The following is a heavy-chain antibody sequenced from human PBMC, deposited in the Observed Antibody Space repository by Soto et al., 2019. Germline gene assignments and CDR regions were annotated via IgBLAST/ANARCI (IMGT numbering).Heavy chain of an antibody. J-gene: IGHJ3*02. Sequence: SETLSLTCTVSSGSISTYYWSWIRQPPGKGLEWIGYIYYTGSTNYNPSLKSRVTISVDTSKNQFSLRLSSVTAADTAMYYCARRPGYGNAFDIWGQGTMVTVSS. CDR2: IYYTGST. V-gene: IGHV4-59*08. D-gene: IGHD5-18*01. CDR3: ARRPGYGNAFDI. CDR1: SGSISTYY.